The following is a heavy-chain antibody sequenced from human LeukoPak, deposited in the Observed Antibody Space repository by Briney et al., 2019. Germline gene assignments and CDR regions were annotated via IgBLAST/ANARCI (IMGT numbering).Heavy chain of an antibody. CDR2: INAGNGNT. Sequence: ASVKVSCKASGYTFTTYAMHWVRQAPGQRLEWMGWINAGNGNTKYSQKFQGRVTIIRDTSASTAYMELSSLRSEDTAVYYCARGPVDSSGWPPLDYWGQGTLVTVSS. CDR3: ARGPVDSSGWPPLDY. D-gene: IGHD6-19*01. J-gene: IGHJ4*02. V-gene: IGHV1-3*01. CDR1: GYTFTTYA.